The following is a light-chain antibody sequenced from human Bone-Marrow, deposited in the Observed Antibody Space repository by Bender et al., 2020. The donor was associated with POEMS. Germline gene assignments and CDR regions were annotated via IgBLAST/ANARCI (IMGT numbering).Light chain of an antibody. V-gene: IGLV3-21*02. J-gene: IGLJ2*01. CDR1: NIGGKS. CDR3: QAWDRSTVV. CDR2: EDS. Sequence: SYVLTQPPSVSVAPGQTATISCGGDNIGGKSVHWYQQKPGQAPVLVVYEDSERPSGIPERFSGSNSGNTATLTISGTQAMDEADYYCQAWDRSTVVFGGGTKVTVL.